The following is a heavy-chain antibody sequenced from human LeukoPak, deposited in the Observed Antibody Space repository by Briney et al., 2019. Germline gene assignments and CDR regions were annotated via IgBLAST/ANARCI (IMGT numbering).Heavy chain of an antibody. J-gene: IGHJ5*02. V-gene: IGHV4-39*07. CDR1: GGSISSSSYY. D-gene: IGHD6-19*01. CDR2: IYYSGST. Sequence: SETLSLTCTVSGGSISSSSYYWGWIRQPPGKGLEWIGSIYYSGSTYYNPSLKSRVTISVDTSKNQFSLKLSSVTAADTAVYYCARVLVGHSSGWTGWFDPWGQGTLVTVSS. CDR3: ARVLVGHSSGWTGWFDP.